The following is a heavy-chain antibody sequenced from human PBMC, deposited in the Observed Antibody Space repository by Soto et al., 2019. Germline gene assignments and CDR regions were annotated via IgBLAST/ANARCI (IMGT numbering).Heavy chain of an antibody. CDR2: FNHGGST. J-gene: IGHJ4*02. D-gene: IGHD6-13*01. V-gene: IGHV4-34*01. CDR1: GGSFSDYY. CDR3: ARGARSTGIFASSWRSLDY. Sequence: QVQLQQWGAGLLKPSETMSLTCGVYGGSFSDYYWSWIRQPPGKGLEWIGEFNHGGSTNYNPSLKSRVTISIDTSKNQFSLKLSSVTAADTAVYYCARGARSTGIFASSWRSLDYWGQGTLVTVSS.